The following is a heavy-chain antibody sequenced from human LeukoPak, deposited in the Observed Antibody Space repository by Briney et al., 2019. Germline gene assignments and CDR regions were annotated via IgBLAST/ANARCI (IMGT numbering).Heavy chain of an antibody. V-gene: IGHV3-20*04. CDR1: GFTFDDYG. CDR3: ARRKRWLQLSKAGNYFDY. J-gene: IGHJ4*02. D-gene: IGHD5-24*01. Sequence: GGSLRLSCAASGFTFDDYGMSWVRQAPGKGLEWVSGINWNGGSTGYADSVKGRFTISRDNAKNSLYLQMNSLRAEDTALYYCARRKRWLQLSKAGNYFDYWGQGTLVTVSS. CDR2: INWNGGST.